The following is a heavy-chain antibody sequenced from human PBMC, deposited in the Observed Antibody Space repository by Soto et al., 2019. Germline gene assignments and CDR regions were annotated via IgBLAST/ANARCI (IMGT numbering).Heavy chain of an antibody. Sequence: QVQLVQSGAEVKKPGSSVKVSCKASGGTFSSYAISWVRQAPGQGLEWMGGIIPIFGTANYAQKVQGRVTITADESTSTAYMELSSLRSEDTAVYYCARRRKYYDSSGYSYYFDYWGQGTLVTVSS. CDR2: IIPIFGTA. D-gene: IGHD3-22*01. J-gene: IGHJ4*02. CDR1: GGTFSSYA. V-gene: IGHV1-69*01. CDR3: ARRRKYYDSSGYSYYFDY.